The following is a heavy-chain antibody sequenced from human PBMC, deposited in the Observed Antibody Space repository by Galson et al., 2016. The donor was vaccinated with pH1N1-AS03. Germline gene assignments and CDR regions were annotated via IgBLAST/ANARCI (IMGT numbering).Heavy chain of an antibody. J-gene: IGHJ4*02. Sequence: SLRLSCAASGFSFSSYTMSWVRQAPGKGLEWVSGISASGGTTYYADSVKGRFTISRDNSMDTLDLQMSSLRDEDTAVTYWVKEGLAAATFDDWGQGTLVIVSS. CDR2: ISASGGTT. D-gene: IGHD6-13*01. CDR3: VKEGLAAATFDD. V-gene: IGHV3-23*01. CDR1: GFSFSSYT.